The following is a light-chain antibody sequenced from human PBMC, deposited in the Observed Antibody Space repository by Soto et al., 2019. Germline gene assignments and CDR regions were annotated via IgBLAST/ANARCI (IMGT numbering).Light chain of an antibody. V-gene: IGKV3-15*01. CDR3: QQYGTWPPLT. Sequence: DIVMTQSPATLSVSPGEGATLSCRASQSVHSALAWYQQRPGQTPRLLIYDASTRATGIPDRFSGSGSGTEFTRTISSLQSEDFAIYYCQQYGTWPPLTFGGGTQVEI. J-gene: IGKJ4*01. CDR2: DAS. CDR1: QSVHSA.